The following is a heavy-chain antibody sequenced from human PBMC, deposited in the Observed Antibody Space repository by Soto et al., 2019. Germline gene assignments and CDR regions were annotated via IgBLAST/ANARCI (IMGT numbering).Heavy chain of an antibody. J-gene: IGHJ2*01. CDR2: IITLFGTP. D-gene: IGHD3-22*01. CDR3: ASTKYDSSAYYYWYLGL. V-gene: IGHV1-69*01. CDR1: GDTFRNSA. Sequence: QVQLVQSGAEVKKPGSSVKVSCKSSGDTFRNSAFSWVRQAPGQGLEWMGGIITLFGTPNYAQEFRDRATITADESTSTVYLELSSLRSEDTAIYYCASTKYDSSAYYYWYLGLWGRGTLVTVSS.